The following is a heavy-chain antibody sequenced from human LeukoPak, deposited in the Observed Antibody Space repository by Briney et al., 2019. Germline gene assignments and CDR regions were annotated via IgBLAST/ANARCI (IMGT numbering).Heavy chain of an antibody. J-gene: IGHJ5*02. V-gene: IGHV4-39*01. Sequence: SETLSLTCTVSGASINTSNFYWAWIRQPPGQGLESIGSIFCTGRAYSNASLNSRVTLSVDTSKNQFSLKLISVTAADTAVYYCARQGTMTRGGYWLDPWGQGTLVTVSS. CDR1: GASINTSNFY. CDR3: ARQGTMTRGGYWLDP. D-gene: IGHD3-10*01. CDR2: IFCTGRA.